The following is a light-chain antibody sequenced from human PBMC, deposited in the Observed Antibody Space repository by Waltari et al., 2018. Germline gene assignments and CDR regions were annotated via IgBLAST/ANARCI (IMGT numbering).Light chain of an antibody. V-gene: IGLV2-14*03. CDR3: SSYTSSNTVV. CDR2: DVT. CDR1: SSDADGYNV. Sequence: QSPLTQPASLSGAPGPSLTIPCPGTSSDADGYNVLSWHQQPPGQAPKLIIYDVTNRPSGVSDRFSGSKSGNSASLTISGLQAEDEADYYCSSYTSSNTVVFGGGTKLTVL. J-gene: IGLJ2*01.